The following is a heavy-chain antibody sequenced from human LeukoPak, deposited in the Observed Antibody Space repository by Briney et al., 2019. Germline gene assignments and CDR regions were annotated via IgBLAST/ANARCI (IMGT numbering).Heavy chain of an antibody. Sequence: PGGSLRLSCAASGFTFSSYSMNWVRQAPGKGLECVSYISSSSSTIYYADSVKGRFTISRDNAKNSLYLQMNSLRAEDTAVYYCARDGSGYDSTNTYYDYVWGSYRTYYFDYWGQGTLVTVSS. J-gene: IGHJ4*02. V-gene: IGHV3-48*01. CDR3: ARDGSGYDSTNTYYDYVWGSYRTYYFDY. CDR2: ISSSSSTI. CDR1: GFTFSSYS. D-gene: IGHD3-16*02.